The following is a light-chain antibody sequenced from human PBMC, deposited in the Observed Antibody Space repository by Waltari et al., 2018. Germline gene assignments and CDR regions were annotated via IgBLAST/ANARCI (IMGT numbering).Light chain of an antibody. J-gene: IGKJ1*01. CDR3: QNHERLPAV. CDR2: GAS. V-gene: IGKV3-20*01. CDR1: QSIGRY. Sequence: EIVLTQSPGTLSLSPGERATLTCRARQSIGRYLVWYQQKPGQAPRLLIYGASSRAAGIPDRFSGSASGTDFSLTISRLEPEDVAVYYCQNHERLPAVFGQGTKVEIK.